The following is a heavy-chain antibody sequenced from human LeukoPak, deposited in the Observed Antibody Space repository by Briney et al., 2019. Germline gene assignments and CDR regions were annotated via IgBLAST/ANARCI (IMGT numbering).Heavy chain of an antibody. Sequence: GESLKISCKGSGYSFTNYWIGWVRQTPGKGLEWMGIIYPGDSQTRYSPSFQGQVTMSADKSISTAYLQWSSLKASDSAMYYCARRYSSGRFDPWGQGTLVTVSS. CDR3: ARRYSSGRFDP. D-gene: IGHD6-19*01. J-gene: IGHJ5*02. CDR2: IYPGDSQT. V-gene: IGHV5-51*01. CDR1: GYSFTNYW.